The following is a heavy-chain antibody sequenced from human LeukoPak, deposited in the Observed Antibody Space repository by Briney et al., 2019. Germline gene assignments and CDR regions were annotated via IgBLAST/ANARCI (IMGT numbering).Heavy chain of an antibody. J-gene: IGHJ5*02. V-gene: IGHV3-23*01. CDR1: GFTFSSYA. D-gene: IGHD2-2*01. Sequence: GGSLRLSCAASGFTFSSYAMSWVRQAPGKGLEWVSAISGSGGSTYYADSVKGRFTISRDNSKNTLYLQMNSLRAEDTAVYYCARDPSGIVVVPAAISEFWRFDPWGQGTLVTVSS. CDR3: ARDPSGIVVVPAAISEFWRFDP. CDR2: ISGSGGST.